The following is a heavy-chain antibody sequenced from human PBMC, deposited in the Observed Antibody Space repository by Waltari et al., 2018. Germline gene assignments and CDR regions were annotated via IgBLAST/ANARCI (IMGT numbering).Heavy chain of an antibody. CDR2: INPNSGDT. J-gene: IGHJ4*02. CDR1: GYIFPTFA. V-gene: IGHV1-2*02. CDR3: ARSGGGTTTFGVAE. D-gene: IGHD3-3*01. Sequence: VQLVQSGAEVKKSGASLRVSCKPSGYIFPTFAIHWVRQAPGQGLEWMGRINPNSGDTNDAQRFQGRVTMTGDTSITTAYRELTGLRSDDTAVYYCARSGGGTTTFGVAEWGQGSLVTVSS.